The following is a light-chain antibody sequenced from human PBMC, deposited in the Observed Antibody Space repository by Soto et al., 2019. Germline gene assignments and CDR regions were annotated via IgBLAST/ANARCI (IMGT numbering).Light chain of an antibody. CDR1: SSDVGAYTS. CDR2: EVS. Sequence: QSVLTQPASVSGSPGQSITITCIGTSSDVGAYTSVSWYQQHPGKAPKLIIYEVSNRPPGVSTRFSGSKSASTASLTISGLQAEDESHYYCASHTSDNREYVFATGTKVTV. J-gene: IGLJ1*01. V-gene: IGLV2-14*01. CDR3: ASHTSDNREYV.